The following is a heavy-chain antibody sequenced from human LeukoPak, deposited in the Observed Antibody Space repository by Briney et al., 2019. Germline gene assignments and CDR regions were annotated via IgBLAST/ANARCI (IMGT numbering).Heavy chain of an antibody. V-gene: IGHV4-59*01. CDR2: IYYSGSS. CDR1: GGSISSYY. Sequence: PSETLSLTCTVSGGSISSYYWSWIRQPPGKGLEWIGYIYYSGSSNYNPSLKSRVTISVDTSKNQFSLKLSSVTAADTAVYYCASASITMVRGVILTSFDYWGRGTLVTVSS. D-gene: IGHD3-10*01. CDR3: ASASITMVRGVILTSFDY. J-gene: IGHJ4*02.